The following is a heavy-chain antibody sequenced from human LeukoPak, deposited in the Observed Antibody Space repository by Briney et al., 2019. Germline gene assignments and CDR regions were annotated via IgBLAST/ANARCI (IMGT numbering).Heavy chain of an antibody. CDR2: ISSSSSYI. J-gene: IGHJ6*02. CDR3: AKDQTRGYSGYDLSGYYYYGMDV. CDR1: GFTFSSYS. Sequence: PGGSLRLSCAASGFTFSSYSMNWVRQAPGKGLEWVSSISSSSSYIYYADSVKGRFTISRDNSKNTLYLQMNSLRAEDTAVYYCAKDQTRGYSGYDLSGYYYYGMDVWGQGTTVTVSS. D-gene: IGHD5-12*01. V-gene: IGHV3-21*04.